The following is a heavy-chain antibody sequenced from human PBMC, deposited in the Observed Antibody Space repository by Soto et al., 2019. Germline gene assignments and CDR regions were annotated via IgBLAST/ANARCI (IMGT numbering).Heavy chain of an antibody. CDR1: GGTFSSYA. J-gene: IGHJ6*02. CDR3: ASGVDSSSGYYYGMDV. V-gene: IGHV1-69*01. D-gene: IGHD6-6*01. CDR2: IIPIFGTA. Sequence: QVQLVQSGAEVKKPGSSVKVSCKASGGTFSSYAISWVRQAPGQGLEWMGGIIPIFGTASYAQKFQGRVTITADEATSTAYMEQSSLRSEDTAVYYCASGVDSSSGYYYGMDVWGQGTTVTVSS.